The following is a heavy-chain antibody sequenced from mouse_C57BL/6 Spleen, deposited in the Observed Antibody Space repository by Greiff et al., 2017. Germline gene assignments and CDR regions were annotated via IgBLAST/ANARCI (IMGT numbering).Heavy chain of an antibody. CDR3: ARTYTSVRARDWYFEV. D-gene: IGHD1-1*01. V-gene: IGHV1-72*01. CDR2: IDPNSGGT. Sequence: VQLKQPGAELVKPGASVKLSCKASGYTFTSYWMHWVKQRPGRGLEWIGRIDPNSGGTKYNEKFKSKATLTVDKPSSTAYLQRSSLTYEDSAVYYGARTYTSVRARDWYFEVWGTGTTVTVAS. CDR1: GYTFTSYW. J-gene: IGHJ1*03.